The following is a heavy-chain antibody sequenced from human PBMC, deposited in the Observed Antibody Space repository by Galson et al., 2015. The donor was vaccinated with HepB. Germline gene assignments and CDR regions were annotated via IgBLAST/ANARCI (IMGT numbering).Heavy chain of an antibody. CDR1: GFTFSSYA. J-gene: IGHJ4*02. V-gene: IGHV3-30-3*01. CDR3: AKVGGEYQLLYVLDY. D-gene: IGHD2-2*02. CDR2: ISYDGSNK. Sequence: SLRLSCAASGFTFSSYAMHWVRQAPGKGLEWVAVISYDGSNKYYADSVKGRFTISRDNSKNTLYLQMNSLRAEDTAVYYCAKVGGEYQLLYVLDYWGQGTLVTVSS.